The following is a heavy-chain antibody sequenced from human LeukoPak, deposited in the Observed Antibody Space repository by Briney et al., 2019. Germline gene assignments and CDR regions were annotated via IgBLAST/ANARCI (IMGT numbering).Heavy chain of an antibody. D-gene: IGHD3-22*01. CDR1: GFTFYDYA. Sequence: GRSLRLSCAASGFTFYDYAMHWVRQAPGKGLEWVSGISWNSGSIVYADSVKGRFTISRDNAKNSLYLQMNSLRAEDTALYYCAKDRYYDSSGTIDYWGQGTLVTVSS. CDR2: ISWNSGSI. CDR3: AKDRYYDSSGTIDY. J-gene: IGHJ4*02. V-gene: IGHV3-9*01.